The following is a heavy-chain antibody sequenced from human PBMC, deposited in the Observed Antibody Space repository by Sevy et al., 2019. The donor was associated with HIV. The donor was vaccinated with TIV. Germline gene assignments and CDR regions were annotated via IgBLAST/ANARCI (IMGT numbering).Heavy chain of an antibody. CDR3: TAGVGTSDCDY. Sequence: GGSLRLSCAASGFSFTNAWMSWVRQAPGKGLEWVGRIKSKTDRGTRDFAAPVKGRFAISRDDSKSTFYLQMDSLKTEDTGVYYCTAGVGTSDCDYWGQGILVTVSS. V-gene: IGHV3-15*01. J-gene: IGHJ4*02. CDR1: GFSFTNAW. D-gene: IGHD1-26*01. CDR2: IKSKTDRGTR.